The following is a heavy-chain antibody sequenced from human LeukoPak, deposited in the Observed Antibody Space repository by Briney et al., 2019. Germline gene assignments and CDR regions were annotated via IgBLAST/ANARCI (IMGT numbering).Heavy chain of an antibody. Sequence: GGSLRLSCAASGFTFSSYAMHWVRQAPGKGLEWVAVISYDGSNKYYADSVKGRFTISRDNSKNTLYLQMNSLRAEDTAVYYCARELVTIFGVVIGFDYWGQGTLVTVSS. CDR3: ARELVTIFGVVIGFDY. D-gene: IGHD3-3*01. CDR2: ISYDGSNK. V-gene: IGHV3-30-3*01. CDR1: GFTFSSYA. J-gene: IGHJ4*02.